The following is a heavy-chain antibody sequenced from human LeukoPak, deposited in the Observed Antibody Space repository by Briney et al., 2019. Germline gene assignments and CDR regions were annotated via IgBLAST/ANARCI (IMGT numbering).Heavy chain of an antibody. D-gene: IGHD6-13*01. Sequence: GGSLRLSCAASGFTFSGYEMNWVRQAPGKGLEWVSYISSSGSTIYYADSVKGRFTISRDNAKNSLYLQMNSLRAEDTAVYYCARDAIGFSWFLFDYWGQGTLVTVSS. V-gene: IGHV3-48*03. CDR3: ARDAIGFSWFLFDY. CDR2: ISSSGSTI. CDR1: GFTFSGYE. J-gene: IGHJ4*02.